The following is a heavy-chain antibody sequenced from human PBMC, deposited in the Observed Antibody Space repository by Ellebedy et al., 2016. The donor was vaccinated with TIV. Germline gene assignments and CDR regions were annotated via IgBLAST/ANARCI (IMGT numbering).Heavy chain of an antibody. Sequence: SETLSLXCTVSGGSISSYYWGWIRQPPGKGLEWIGSIYYSGSTYYNPSLKSRVTISVDTSKNQFSLKLSSVTAADTAVYYCARVVGWFGELPPDYWGQGTLVTVSS. J-gene: IGHJ4*02. D-gene: IGHD3-10*01. V-gene: IGHV4-39*07. CDR1: GGSISSYY. CDR3: ARVVGWFGELPPDY. CDR2: IYYSGST.